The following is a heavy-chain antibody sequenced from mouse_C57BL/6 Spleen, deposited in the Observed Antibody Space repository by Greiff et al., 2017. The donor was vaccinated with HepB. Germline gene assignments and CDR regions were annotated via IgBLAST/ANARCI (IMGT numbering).Heavy chain of an antibody. V-gene: IGHV1-55*01. CDR2: IYPGSGST. D-gene: IGHD2-10*02. J-gene: IGHJ1*03. Sequence: QVQLQQPGAELVKPGASVKMSCKASGYTFTSYWITWVKQRPGQGLEWIGDIYPGSGSTNYNEKFQSKATLTVDTSSSTAYMQLSSLTSEDSAVYYCARWYGNYGYFDVWGTGTTVTVSS. CDR3: ARWYGNYGYFDV. CDR1: GYTFTSYW.